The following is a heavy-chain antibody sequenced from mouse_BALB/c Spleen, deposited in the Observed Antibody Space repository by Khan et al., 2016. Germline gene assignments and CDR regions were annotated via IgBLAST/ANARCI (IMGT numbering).Heavy chain of an antibody. CDR3: AIQHCGNSFPWYFHV. CDR2: ISFSGST. CDR1: GYSITSNYA. V-gene: IGHV3-2*02. D-gene: IGHD1-1*01. J-gene: IGHJ1*01. Sequence: EVQLQESGPGLVKPSQSLSLTCTVTGYSITSNYAWNWIRQFPGNKLEWMGYISFSGSTSYNPSLKSRISITRDTSKNPFFLQLSSVTTEDTATYYCAIQHCGNSFPWYFHVWGAGTTVTVSS.